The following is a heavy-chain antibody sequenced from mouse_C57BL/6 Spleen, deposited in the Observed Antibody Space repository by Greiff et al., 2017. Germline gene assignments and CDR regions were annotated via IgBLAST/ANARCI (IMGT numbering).Heavy chain of an antibody. V-gene: IGHV1-75*01. CDR3: ARGGGQLRLQEYAMDY. Sequence: QVQLKQSGPELVKPGASVKISCKASGYTFTDSYINWVKQRPGQGLEWIGWIFPGSGSTYYNEKFKGKATLTVDKSSSTAYMLLRSLTSEDSAVYFCARGGGQLRLQEYAMDYWGQGTSVTVSS. CDR2: IFPGSGST. J-gene: IGHJ4*01. CDR1: GYTFTDSY. D-gene: IGHD3-2*02.